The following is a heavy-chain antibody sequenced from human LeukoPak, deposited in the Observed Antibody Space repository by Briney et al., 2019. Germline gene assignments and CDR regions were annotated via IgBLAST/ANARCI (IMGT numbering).Heavy chain of an antibody. V-gene: IGHV3-7*01. CDR3: ARDTTLGYCSSISCHHFDY. CDR2: IKQDGSEK. CDR1: GFTFSSYW. J-gene: IGHJ4*02. D-gene: IGHD2-2*01. Sequence: PGGSLRLSCAASGFTFSSYWMSWVRQAPGKGLEWVANIKQDGSEKYYVDSVKGRFTISRDNAKNSLYLQMNSLRAEDTAVYYCARDTTLGYCSSISCHHFDYWGQGTLVTVSS.